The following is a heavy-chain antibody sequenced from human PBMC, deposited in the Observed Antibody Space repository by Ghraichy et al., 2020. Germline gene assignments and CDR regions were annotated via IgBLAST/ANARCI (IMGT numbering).Heavy chain of an antibody. CDR3: VRPYSGSYSFDS. Sequence: GGSLRLSCAASGFIFSTYNMNWVRQAPGKGLEWVSSITSTSNSIYYADSVKGRFTMSRDNAKNSLYLQMSSLRAEDTAIYYCVRPYSGSYSFDSWGQGTLVTVPS. V-gene: IGHV3-21*01. CDR1: GFIFSTYN. D-gene: IGHD1-26*01. CDR2: ITSTSNSI. J-gene: IGHJ4*02.